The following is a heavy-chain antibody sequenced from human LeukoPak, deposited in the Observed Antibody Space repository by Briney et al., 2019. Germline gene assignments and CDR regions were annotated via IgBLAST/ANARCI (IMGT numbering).Heavy chain of an antibody. D-gene: IGHD3-22*01. V-gene: IGHV1-69*13. J-gene: IGHJ4*02. CDR1: GGTFSSYA. CDR2: IIPILGTA. CDR3: ARDNKPYYDSSGYYPDY. Sequence: ASVKVSCKASGGTFSSYAISWVRQAPGQGLEWMGGIIPILGTANYAQKFQGRVTITADESTSTAYMELSSLRSEDTAVYYCARDNKPYYDSSGYYPDYWGQGTLVTVSS.